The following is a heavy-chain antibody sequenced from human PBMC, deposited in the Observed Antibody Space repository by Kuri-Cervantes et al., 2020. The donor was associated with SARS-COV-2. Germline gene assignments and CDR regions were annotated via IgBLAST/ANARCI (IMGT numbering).Heavy chain of an antibody. CDR3: ASHTYYYDSSGYLFGS. D-gene: IGHD3-22*01. Sequence: GGSLRPSCAASGFTFSSYSMNWVRQAPGKGLEWVSSISSSSSYIYYANSVKGRFTISRDKAKNSLYLQMNRLRAEDTAVYYCASHTYYYDSSGYLFGSWGQGTLVTVSS. CDR1: GFTFSSYS. J-gene: IGHJ5*02. CDR2: ISSSSSYI. V-gene: IGHV3-21*01.